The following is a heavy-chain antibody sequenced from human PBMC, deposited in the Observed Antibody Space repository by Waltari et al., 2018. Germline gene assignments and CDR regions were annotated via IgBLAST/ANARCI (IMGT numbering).Heavy chain of an antibody. V-gene: IGHV3-15*01. D-gene: IGHD3-3*01. CDR1: GFTFSKIW. Sequence: EVQLVESGGNLVKAGGSLRLSCEVSGFTFSKIWLSWVRQAPVKGLEWVGRIKSKIGGGTTDYAAPVSGRFRISRDDSKNMFYLEMDSLKTEDTAVYFCAGGPGTYWSGLLDYWGPGTLVTVSS. CDR2: IKSKIGGGTT. J-gene: IGHJ4*02. CDR3: AGGPGTYWSGLLDY.